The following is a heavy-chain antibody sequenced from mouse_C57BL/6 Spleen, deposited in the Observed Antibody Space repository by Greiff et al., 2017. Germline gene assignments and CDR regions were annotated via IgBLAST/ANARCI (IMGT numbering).Heavy chain of an antibody. D-gene: IGHD2-1*01. CDR2: IDPETGGT. Sequence: QVQLQQSGAELVRPGASVTLSCKASGYTFTDYEMHWVKQTPVHGLEWIGAIDPETGGTAYNQKFKGKAILTADKSSSTAYMELRSLTSEDSAVYYCTRKRGNYDAMDYWGQGTSVTVSA. J-gene: IGHJ4*01. CDR1: GYTFTDYE. CDR3: TRKRGNYDAMDY. V-gene: IGHV1-15*01.